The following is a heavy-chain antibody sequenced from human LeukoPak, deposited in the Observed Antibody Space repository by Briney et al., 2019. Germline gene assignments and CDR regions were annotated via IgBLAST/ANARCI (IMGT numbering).Heavy chain of an antibody. D-gene: IGHD4-11*01. CDR3: AXLAXHSNYEPTPLDY. J-gene: IGHJ4*02. V-gene: IGHV3-30*03. Sequence: PGGSLRLPCAASGFTFSSYGMHWVRQAPGKGLEWVAVISYDGSNKYYADSVKGRFTISRDNSKNTLYLQMNSLRAEDTAVYYCAXLAXHSNYEPTPLDYWGQGTLVTVSS. CDR2: ISYDGSNK. CDR1: GFTFSSYG.